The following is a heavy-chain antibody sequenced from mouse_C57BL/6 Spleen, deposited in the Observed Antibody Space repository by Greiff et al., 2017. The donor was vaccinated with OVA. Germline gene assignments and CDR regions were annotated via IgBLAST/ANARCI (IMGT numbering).Heavy chain of an antibody. CDR1: GYTFTSYW. CDR2: IHPNSGST. V-gene: IGHV1-64*01. Sequence: QVQLQQPGAELVKPGASVKLSCKASGYTFTSYWMHWVKQRPGQGLEWIGMIHPNSGSTNYNEKFKSKATLTVDKSSSTAYMQLSSLTSEDSAVYYCARKGSYYYESDYWGQGTTLTVSS. J-gene: IGHJ2*01. D-gene: IGHD1-1*01. CDR3: ARKGSYYYESDY.